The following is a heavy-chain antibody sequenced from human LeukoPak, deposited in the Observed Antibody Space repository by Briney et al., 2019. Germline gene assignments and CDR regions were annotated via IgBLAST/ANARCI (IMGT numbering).Heavy chain of an antibody. D-gene: IGHD1-14*01. J-gene: IGHJ4*02. Sequence: ASVKVSCKASGYTFTGYHIYWVRQAPEQGLEWMGWIIPDSGGTGYAQKFQGRVTMTKDTSISTAYMELSRLGSDDTAVYYCARRYSPTGPFDYWGPGTLVTVSS. CDR3: ARRYSPTGPFDY. V-gene: IGHV1-2*02. CDR2: IIPDSGGT. CDR1: GYTFTGYH.